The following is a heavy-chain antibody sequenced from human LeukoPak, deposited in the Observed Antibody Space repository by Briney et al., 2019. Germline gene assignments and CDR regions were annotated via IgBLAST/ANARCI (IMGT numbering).Heavy chain of an antibody. CDR1: GFTFSSYS. V-gene: IGHV3-21*01. J-gene: IGHJ4*02. Sequence: GGSLRLCCAASGFTFSSYSMNWVRQAPGKGLEWVSSISSSSSYIYYADSVKGRFTISRDNAKNSLYLQMNSLRAEDTAVYYCARGEEFSGYEIWGQGTLVTVSS. D-gene: IGHD5-12*01. CDR2: ISSSSSYI. CDR3: ARGEEFSGYEI.